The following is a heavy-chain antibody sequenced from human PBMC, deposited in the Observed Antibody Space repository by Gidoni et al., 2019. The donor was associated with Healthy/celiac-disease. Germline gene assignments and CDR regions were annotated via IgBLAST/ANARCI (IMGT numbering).Heavy chain of an antibody. V-gene: IGHV4-59*08. CDR1: GGSISSYY. Sequence: QVQLQESGPGLVKPSETLSLTCPVSGGSISSYYWSWIRQPPGKGLEWIGYIYYSGSTNYNPSLKSRVTISVDTSKNQFSLKLSSVTAADTAVYYCARRDGDYFDYWGQGTLVTVSS. CDR2: IYYSGST. J-gene: IGHJ4*02. D-gene: IGHD4-17*01. CDR3: ARRDGDYFDY.